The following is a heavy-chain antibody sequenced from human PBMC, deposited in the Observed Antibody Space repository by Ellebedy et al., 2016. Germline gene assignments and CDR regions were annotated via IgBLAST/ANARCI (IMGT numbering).Heavy chain of an antibody. J-gene: IGHJ6*02. D-gene: IGHD2-21*01. Sequence: GGSLRLSCAASGFTFGNYGMSWVRQAPGKGLEWVSAISGGGDGTWYSDSVKGRFTVSRDNSKNTLSLQMNSLRADDTAVYYCAKYVMGHDYYGMDVWGQGTTVTVSS. CDR3: AKYVMGHDYYGMDV. CDR2: ISGGGDGT. CDR1: GFTFGNYG. V-gene: IGHV3-23*01.